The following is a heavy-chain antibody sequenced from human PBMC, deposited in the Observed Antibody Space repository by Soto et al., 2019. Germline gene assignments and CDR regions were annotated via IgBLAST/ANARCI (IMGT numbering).Heavy chain of an antibody. CDR3: ARDPRTNVFDY. CDR1: GFTFSSTD. V-gene: IGHV3-23*01. Sequence: GGSLRLSCAASGFTFSSTDMSWVRQGPGKGLEWVSTIDGSGTFTYYADSVKVRFTISRDNSKNTLYLQMNSLRAEDTAVYYCARDPRTNVFDYWGQGTLVTVSS. J-gene: IGHJ4*02. CDR2: IDGSGTFT.